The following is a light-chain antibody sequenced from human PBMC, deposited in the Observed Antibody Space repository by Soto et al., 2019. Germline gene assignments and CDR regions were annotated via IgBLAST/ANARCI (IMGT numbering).Light chain of an antibody. Sequence: QSVLTQPPSVSEAPGQRVTISCTGSSSNIGAGYEAHWYQQVPGTAPKLLIYENNNRPSGVPDRFSGSKSGTSASLAITGLTAEDGAEYYGQSYDSRLSGYVFGTGTKLTVL. CDR2: ENN. CDR3: QSYDSRLSGYV. CDR1: SSNIGAGYE. J-gene: IGLJ1*01. V-gene: IGLV1-40*01.